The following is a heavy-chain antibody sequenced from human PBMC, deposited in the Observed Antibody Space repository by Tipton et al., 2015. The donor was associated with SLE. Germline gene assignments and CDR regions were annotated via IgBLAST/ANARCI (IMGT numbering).Heavy chain of an antibody. V-gene: IGHV3-23*01. J-gene: IGHJ2*01. CDR3: ARSTAAVGTHWCFDF. Sequence: GSLRLSCATSGFSFSVFAMSWVRQAPGKGLEWVSGISNSGSATFYADSVKGRFTISRDNSKATLYLQMNSLRGEDTAVYYCARSTAAVGTHWCFDFWGRGTLVTVSS. CDR1: GFSFSVFA. CDR2: ISNSGSAT. D-gene: IGHD6-13*01.